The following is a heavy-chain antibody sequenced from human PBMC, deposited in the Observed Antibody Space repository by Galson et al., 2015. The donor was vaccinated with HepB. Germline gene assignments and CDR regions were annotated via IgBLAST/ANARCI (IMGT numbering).Heavy chain of an antibody. J-gene: IGHJ6*02. Sequence: SVKVSCKASGFTFTSSAVQWVRQARGQRLEWIGWIVVGSGNTNYAQKFQERVTITRDMSTSTAYMELSSLRSEDTAVYYCAADLELWLHVYYYGMDVWGQGTTVTVSS. CDR1: GFTFTSSA. D-gene: IGHD5-18*01. CDR3: AADLELWLHVYYYGMDV. CDR2: IVVGSGNT. V-gene: IGHV1-58*01.